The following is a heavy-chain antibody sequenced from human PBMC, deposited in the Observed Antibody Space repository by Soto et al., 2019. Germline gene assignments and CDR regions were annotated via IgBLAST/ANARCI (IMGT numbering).Heavy chain of an antibody. J-gene: IGHJ3*02. CDR3: AISSSGGDPNDAFDS. CDR2: ISGSGGST. D-gene: IGHD2-15*01. Sequence: PGGSLRLSCAASGFTFSRYAMSWVRQAPGKGLEWVSAISGSGGSTYYADSVKGRFTISRDNSKNTLYLQMNSLRAEDTAVYYCAISSSGGDPNDAFDSWGQGTMVTVSS. CDR1: GFTFSRYA. V-gene: IGHV3-23*01.